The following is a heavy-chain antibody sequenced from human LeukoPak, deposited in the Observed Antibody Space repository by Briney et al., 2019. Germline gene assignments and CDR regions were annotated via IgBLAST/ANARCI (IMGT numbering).Heavy chain of an antibody. V-gene: IGHV3-23*01. D-gene: IGHD2-15*01. J-gene: IGHJ4*02. CDR1: GFTFSTYA. CDR3: AKFADCSGGSCYRNFDY. CDR2: ISYSGGST. Sequence: GGSLRLSCTASGFTFSTYAMSWVRQAPGKGLEGVSGISYSGGSTYYADSVKGRFTTSRDNSKNTLYLRMNSLRAEDTAVYYCAKFADCSGGSCYRNFDYWGQGTLVTVSS.